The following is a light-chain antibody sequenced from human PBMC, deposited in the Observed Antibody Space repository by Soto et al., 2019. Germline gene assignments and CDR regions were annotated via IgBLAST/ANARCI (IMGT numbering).Light chain of an antibody. V-gene: IGLV1-47*02. CDR2: SHN. CDR1: NSNIGNNF. CDR3: AAWDDSLSGVV. Sequence: QSVLTQPPSTSGTPGQRVTISCSGSNSNIGNNFVFWYPHLPGTAPKLLIYSHNQRPSGVPDRFSGSTSGTSASLAISGIRSEDEADYYCAAWDDSLSGVVFGGGTKLTVL. J-gene: IGLJ2*01.